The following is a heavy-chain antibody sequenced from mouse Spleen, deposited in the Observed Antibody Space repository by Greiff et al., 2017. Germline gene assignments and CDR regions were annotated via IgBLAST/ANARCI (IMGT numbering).Heavy chain of an antibody. V-gene: IGHV5-9*04. J-gene: IGHJ2*01. CDR3: ARGTTVVAFDY. Sequence: EVNVVESGGGLVKLGGSLKLSCAASGFTFSSYAMSWVRQTPEKRLEWVATISSGGGNTYYPDSVKGRFTISRDNAKNTLYLQMSSLKSEDTAMYYCARGTTVVAFDYWGQGTTLTVSS. D-gene: IGHD1-1*01. CDR1: GFTFSSYA. CDR2: ISSGGGNT.